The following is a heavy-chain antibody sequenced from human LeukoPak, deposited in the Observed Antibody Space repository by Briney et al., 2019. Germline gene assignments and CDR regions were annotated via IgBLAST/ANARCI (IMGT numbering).Heavy chain of an antibody. CDR1: GYTFTSYC. J-gene: IGHJ4*02. D-gene: IGHD3-22*01. CDR3: ARVLYYDSSGYYWDFDY. V-gene: IGHV1-18*01. CDR2: ISAYNGNT. Sequence: ASVKVSCKASGYTFTSYCISWVRQAPGQGLEWMGWISAYNGNTNYAQKLQGRVTMTTDTSTSTAYMELRSLRSDDTAVYYCARVLYYDSSGYYWDFDYWGQGTLVTVSS.